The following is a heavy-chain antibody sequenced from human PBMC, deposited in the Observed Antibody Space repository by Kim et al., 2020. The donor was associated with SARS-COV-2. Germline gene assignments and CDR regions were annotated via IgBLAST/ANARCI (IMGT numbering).Heavy chain of an antibody. Sequence: GGSLRLSCAASGFTFSSYAMSWVRQAPGKGLDWVSSISGSAGSTYYADSAKGRFTISRDNSKNTLYLQMNRLRAEDTAVYYCAKSQLWLRGYYYYAMDV. D-gene: IGHD5-18*01. CDR1: GFTFSSYA. V-gene: IGHV3-23*01. CDR2: ISGSAGST. J-gene: IGHJ6*01. CDR3: AKSQLWLRGYYYYAMDV.